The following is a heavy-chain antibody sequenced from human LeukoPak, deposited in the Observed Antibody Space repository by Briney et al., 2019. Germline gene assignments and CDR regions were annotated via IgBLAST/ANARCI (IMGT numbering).Heavy chain of an antibody. CDR3: AKDTAHYYYDSSGPRFDP. CDR1: GFTFSSYG. V-gene: IGHV3-30*18. J-gene: IGHJ5*02. D-gene: IGHD3-22*01. Sequence: SGRSLRLSCAASGFTFSSYGMHWVRQAAGKGLEWVAVISYDGSNKYYADSVKGRFTISRDNSKNTLYLQMNSLRAEDTAVYYCAKDTAHYYYDSSGPRFDPWGQGTLVTVSS. CDR2: ISYDGSNK.